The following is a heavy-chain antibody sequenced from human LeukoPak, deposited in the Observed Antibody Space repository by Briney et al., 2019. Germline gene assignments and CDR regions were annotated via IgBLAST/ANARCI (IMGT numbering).Heavy chain of an antibody. CDR1: GFTFSTYW. CDR3: ARDVGGSLDY. CDR2: IKGDESAK. D-gene: IGHD1-26*01. V-gene: IGHV3-7*01. Sequence: GGSLILSCAASGFTFSTYWMAWVRQAPGKGLEWVANIKGDESAKHQADSVKGRFTISRDNAQNSVYLQMNSLRGEDTAVYYCARDVGGSLDYWGQGTLVTVSS. J-gene: IGHJ4*02.